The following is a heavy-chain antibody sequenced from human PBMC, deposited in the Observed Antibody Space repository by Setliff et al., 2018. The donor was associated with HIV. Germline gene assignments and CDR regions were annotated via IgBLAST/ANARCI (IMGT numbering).Heavy chain of an antibody. CDR2: INHSGST. J-gene: IGHJ5*02. V-gene: IGHV4-34*01. D-gene: IGHD3-10*01. CDR3: ARDLLWFGGFGIVRWFDP. CDR1: GGSFSGYY. Sequence: SETLSLTCAVYGGSFSGYYRSWIRQPPGKGLEWIGEINHSGSTNYNPSVQSPVTISVDTSKNQFSLKLTSVTAADTAVYYCARDLLWFGGFGIVRWFDPWGPGALVTVSS.